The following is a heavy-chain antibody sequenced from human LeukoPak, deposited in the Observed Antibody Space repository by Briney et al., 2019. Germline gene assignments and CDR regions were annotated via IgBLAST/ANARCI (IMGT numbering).Heavy chain of an antibody. CDR2: IIPIFGSA. V-gene: IGHV1-69*13. CDR3: ARVGDDIVAGGSWFDP. Sequence: SVKVSCKASGGTFSSYAISWVRQAPGQGLEWMGGIIPIFGSANYAQNFQGRVTITADESTTTAYMELSSLRSEDTAVYYCARVGDDIVAGGSWFDPWGQGTLVTVSS. J-gene: IGHJ5*02. CDR1: GGTFSSYA. D-gene: IGHD5-12*01.